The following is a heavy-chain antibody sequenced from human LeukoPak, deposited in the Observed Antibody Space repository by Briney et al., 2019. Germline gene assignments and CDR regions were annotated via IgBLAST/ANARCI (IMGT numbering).Heavy chain of an antibody. CDR3: ARGVYGSSWYFDY. Sequence: GGSLRLSCVASGFAFSSYSMNWVREAPGKGLEWVSYISSRSNTMYYADSVKGRFTISRDNAKNSLYLQMNSLRAEDTAVYYCARGVYGSSWYFDYWGQGTLVTVSP. CDR1: GFAFSSYS. V-gene: IGHV3-48*01. J-gene: IGHJ4*02. CDR2: ISSRSNTM. D-gene: IGHD6-13*01.